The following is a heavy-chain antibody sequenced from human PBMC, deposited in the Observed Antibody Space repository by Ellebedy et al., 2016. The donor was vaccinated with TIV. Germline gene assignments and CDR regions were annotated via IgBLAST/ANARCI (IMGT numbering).Heavy chain of an antibody. CDR1: GGSTSTYY. J-gene: IGHJ5*02. CDR3: ARGFLSKWLDP. CDR2: VYYSGSP. V-gene: IGHV4-59*01. Sequence: MPSETLPLTCTVSGGSTSTYYWTWIRQPPGKGLEWIGNVYYSGSPNYNPSLKSRVTISLDTSKKQFSLKLDSVTAADTAVYYCARGFLSKWLDPWGRGILVTVAS.